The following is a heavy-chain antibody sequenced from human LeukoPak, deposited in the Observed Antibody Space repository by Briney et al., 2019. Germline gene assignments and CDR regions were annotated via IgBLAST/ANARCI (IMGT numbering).Heavy chain of an antibody. Sequence: GGSLRLSCAASGFTFSSYAMSWVRQAPGKGLEWVSAISGSGGSTYYADSVKGRFTIPRDNSKNTLYLQMNSLRAEDTAVYYCAKSRAMVRGENWFDPWGQGTLVTVSS. V-gene: IGHV3-23*01. CDR1: GFTFSSYA. CDR2: ISGSGGST. J-gene: IGHJ5*02. D-gene: IGHD3-10*01. CDR3: AKSRAMVRGENWFDP.